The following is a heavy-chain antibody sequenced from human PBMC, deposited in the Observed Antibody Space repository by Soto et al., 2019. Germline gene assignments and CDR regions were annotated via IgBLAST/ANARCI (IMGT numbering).Heavy chain of an antibody. D-gene: IGHD2-2*01. CDR1: GYSFTSYW. CDR2: IDPSDSYT. J-gene: IGHJ5*02. CDR3: ARDYCSSTSCKHGGYNWLDP. Sequence: PGESLKISCKGSGYSFTSYWISWVRQMPGKGLEWMGRIDPSDSYTNYSPSFQGHVTISADKSISTAYLQWSSLKASDTAMYYCARDYCSSTSCKHGGYNWLDPWGQGTLVTVYS. V-gene: IGHV5-10-1*01.